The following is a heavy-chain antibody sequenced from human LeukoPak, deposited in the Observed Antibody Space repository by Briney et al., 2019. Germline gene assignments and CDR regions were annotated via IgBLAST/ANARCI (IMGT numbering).Heavy chain of an antibody. CDR3: AKGFGELLGGIGY. Sequence: GGSLRLSCAASGFTFSSYGMHWVRQAPGKGLEWVAVISYDGSNKYYADSVKGRFTISRDNSKNTLYLQMNSLRAEDTAVYYCAKGFGELLGGIGYWGQGTLVTVSS. CDR2: ISYDGSNK. J-gene: IGHJ4*02. V-gene: IGHV3-30*18. CDR1: GFTFSSYG. D-gene: IGHD3-10*01.